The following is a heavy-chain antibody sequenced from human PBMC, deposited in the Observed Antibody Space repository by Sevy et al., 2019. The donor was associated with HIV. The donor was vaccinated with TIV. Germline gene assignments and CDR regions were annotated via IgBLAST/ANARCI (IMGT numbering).Heavy chain of an antibody. Sequence: GGSLRLSCAASGFTFSRYSMHWVRQTPGKGLEWVATISFDASNKHYADSVKGRFTISRDDFQNSLFLQMNSLRPEDTAVYYCALERLSSDVAEYFQNWGQGTLVTVSS. CDR1: GFTFSRYS. CDR3: ALERLSSDVAEYFQN. CDR2: ISFDASNK. D-gene: IGHD1-1*01. J-gene: IGHJ1*01. V-gene: IGHV3-30*04.